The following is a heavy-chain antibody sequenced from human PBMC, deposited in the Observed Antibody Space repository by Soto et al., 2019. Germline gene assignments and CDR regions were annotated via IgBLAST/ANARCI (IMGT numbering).Heavy chain of an antibody. CDR1: GGSISSGDYY. D-gene: IGHD5-12*01. J-gene: IGHJ4*02. CDR3: ARGGRGYSGYDHFDY. V-gene: IGHV4-30-4*01. CDR2: IYYSGST. Sequence: QVQLQESGPGLVKPSQTLSLTCTVSGGSISSGDYYWSWIRQPPGKGLEWIGYIYYSGSTYYNPSLKSRVTISVDTSKNQFSLKLSSVTASDTAVYYCARGGRGYSGYDHFDYWGQGTLVTVSS.